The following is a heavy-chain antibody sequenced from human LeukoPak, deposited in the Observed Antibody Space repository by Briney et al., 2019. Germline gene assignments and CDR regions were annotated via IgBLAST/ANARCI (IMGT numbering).Heavy chain of an antibody. V-gene: IGHV3-21*01. CDR1: GFTFSSYS. D-gene: IGHD3-3*01. CDR3: ARERPTIFGDFVY. J-gene: IGHJ4*02. CDR2: ISSSSSYI. Sequence: GGSLRLSCAASGFTFSSYSMNWVRQAPGKGLEWVSSISSSSSYIYYADSVKGRFTISRDNAKNSLYLQMNSLRAEDTAVYYCARERPTIFGDFVYWGQGTLVTVSS.